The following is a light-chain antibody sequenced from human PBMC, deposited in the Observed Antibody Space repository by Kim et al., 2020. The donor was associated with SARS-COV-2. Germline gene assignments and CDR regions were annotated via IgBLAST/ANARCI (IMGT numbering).Light chain of an antibody. J-gene: IGLJ3*02. Sequence: RVPISCTGGSSNIGAGYDVHWSQQLPGTAPKLLIYGTSNRPSGVPDRFSGSKSGTSASLAITGLQAEDEADYYCQSYDSSLSGWVFGGGTQLTVL. CDR3: QSYDSSLSGWV. V-gene: IGLV1-40*01. CDR2: GTS. CDR1: SSNIGAGYD.